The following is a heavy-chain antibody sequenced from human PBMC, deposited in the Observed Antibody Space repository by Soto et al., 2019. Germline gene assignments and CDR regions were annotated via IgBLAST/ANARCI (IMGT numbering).Heavy chain of an antibody. D-gene: IGHD4-17*01. CDR1: GFSLNTNGVG. CDR3: ARDYGDPRHYFYGVES. CDR2: IYWDDDK. V-gene: IGHV2-5*02. J-gene: IGHJ6*02. Sequence: QITLKESGPTLVKPTQPLTLTCTFSGFSLNTNGVGVAWIRQPPGKALEYLALIYWDDDKRYSQSLKTRVSTTKDKANNQVVLTITTVDPGDTATYYCARDYGDPRHYFYGVESWCQGTTVPVSS.